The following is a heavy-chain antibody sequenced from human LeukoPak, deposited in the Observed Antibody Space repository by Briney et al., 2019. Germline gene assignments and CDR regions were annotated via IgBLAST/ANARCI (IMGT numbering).Heavy chain of an antibody. Sequence: GGSLRLSCAASGFTFSSYAMSWVRQAPGKGLEWVSAISGSGGSTYYADSVKGRFTISRDNSKNTLYLQMNSLRAEDTAVYYCAKGRDYYGSGGYFDYWGQGTLVTVSS. CDR1: GFTFSSYA. CDR3: AKGRDYYGSGGYFDY. V-gene: IGHV3-23*01. D-gene: IGHD3-10*01. J-gene: IGHJ4*02. CDR2: ISGSGGST.